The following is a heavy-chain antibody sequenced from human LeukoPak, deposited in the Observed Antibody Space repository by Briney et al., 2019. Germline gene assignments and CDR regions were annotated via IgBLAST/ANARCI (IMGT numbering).Heavy chain of an antibody. D-gene: IGHD3-16*02. Sequence: GASVKVSCKASGYTFTGYFINWVRQAPGQGLEWMGWINPNSGGTNYAQKFQGRVTMTRDTSISTAYMELSRLRSDDTAVYYCARAGASMITFGGVIIPGDYYYYMDVWGKGTTVTVSS. CDR1: GYTFTGYF. CDR3: ARAGASMITFGGVIIPGDYYYYMDV. CDR2: INPNSGGT. V-gene: IGHV1-2*02. J-gene: IGHJ6*03.